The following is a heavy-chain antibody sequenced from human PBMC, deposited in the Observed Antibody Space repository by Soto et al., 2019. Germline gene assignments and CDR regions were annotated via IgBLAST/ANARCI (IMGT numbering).Heavy chain of an antibody. Sequence: GGSLRLSCAASGFTFSSYGMHWVRQAPGKGLEWVAVIWYDGSNKYYADSVKGRFTISRDNSKNTLYLQMSSLRAEDTAVYYCARDRVTSAVDAFDIWGQGTMVTVSS. V-gene: IGHV3-33*01. CDR3: ARDRVTSAVDAFDI. CDR2: IWYDGSNK. J-gene: IGHJ3*02. CDR1: GFTFSSYG. D-gene: IGHD4-17*01.